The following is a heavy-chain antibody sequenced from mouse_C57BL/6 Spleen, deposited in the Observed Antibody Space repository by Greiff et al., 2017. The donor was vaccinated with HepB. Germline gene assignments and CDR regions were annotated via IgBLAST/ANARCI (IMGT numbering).Heavy chain of an antibody. J-gene: IGHJ2*01. Sequence: EVKLQESGPGLVKPSQSLSLTCSVTGYSITSGYSWNWIRQFPGNKLAWMGYISYDGSNNYNPSLKNRISITRDTSKNQFFLKLNSLTTEDTATYYCARGGDYGKDDWGQGTTLTVSS. CDR2: ISYDGSN. V-gene: IGHV3-6*01. D-gene: IGHD2-1*01. CDR3: ARGGDYGKDD. CDR1: GYSITSGYS.